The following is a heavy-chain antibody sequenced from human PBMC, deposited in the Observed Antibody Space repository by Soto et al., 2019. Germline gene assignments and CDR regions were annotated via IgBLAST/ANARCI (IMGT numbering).Heavy chain of an antibody. V-gene: IGHV4-59*01. D-gene: IGHD3-9*01. CDR1: GGSISSYY. CDR2: IYYSGST. J-gene: IGHJ4*02. Sequence: SETLSLTCTVSGGSISSYYWSWIRQPPGKGLEWIGYIYYSGSTNYNPSLKSRVTISVDTSKNQFSLKLSSVTAADTAVYYCARADYDILTGYYYFDYWGQGTLVTVSS. CDR3: ARADYDILTGYYYFDY.